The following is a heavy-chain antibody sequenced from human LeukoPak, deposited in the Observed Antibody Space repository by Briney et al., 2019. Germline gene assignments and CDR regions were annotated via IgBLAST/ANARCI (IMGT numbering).Heavy chain of an antibody. Sequence: PSETLSRTCAVYGGSFSGYYWSWIRQPPGKGLEWIGEINHSGSTNYNPSLKSRVTISVDTSKNQFSLKLSSVTAADTAVYYCARVRVPVYTYYYDSSGYYSYYYYGMDVWGQGTTVTVSS. CDR2: INHSGST. J-gene: IGHJ6*02. D-gene: IGHD3-22*01. CDR1: GGSFSGYY. V-gene: IGHV4-34*01. CDR3: ARVRVPVYTYYYDSSGYYSYYYYGMDV.